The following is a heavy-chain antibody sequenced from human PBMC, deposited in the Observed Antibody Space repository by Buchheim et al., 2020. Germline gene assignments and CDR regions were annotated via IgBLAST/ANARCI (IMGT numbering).Heavy chain of an antibody. CDR2: IIPILGPA. J-gene: IGHJ4*02. CDR3: AREGGGKAVAGEFEF. V-gene: IGHV1-69*06. Sequence: QVQLVQSGAEVKKPGASVKVSCKASGGTFNGFAISWVRQAPGEGLEWMGGIIPILGPANYAPEWQGRVTISADKPTNTVYRGLSSLRSDDTAVYYCAREGGGKAVAGEFEFWGQGTL. D-gene: IGHD6-19*01. CDR1: GGTFNGFA.